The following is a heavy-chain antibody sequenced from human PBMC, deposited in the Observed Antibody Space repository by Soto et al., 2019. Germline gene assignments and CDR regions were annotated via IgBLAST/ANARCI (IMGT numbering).Heavy chain of an antibody. J-gene: IGHJ6*02. CDR2: ISYDGSNK. D-gene: IGHD1-7*01. CDR3: AREELELRRNYYYGMDV. V-gene: IGHV3-30-3*01. CDR1: GFTFSSYA. Sequence: PGGSLRLSCAASGFTFSSYAMHWVRQAPGKGLEWVAVISYDGSNKYYADSVKGRFTISRDNSKNTLYLQMNSLRAEDTAVYYCAREELELRRNYYYGMDVWGQGTTVTVSS.